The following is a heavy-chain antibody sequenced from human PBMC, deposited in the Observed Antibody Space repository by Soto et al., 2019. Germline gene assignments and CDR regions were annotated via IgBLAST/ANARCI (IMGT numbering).Heavy chain of an antibody. D-gene: IGHD2-15*01. Sequence: GGSLRLSCAASGFTFSSYAMSWVRQAPGKGLEWVSAISGSGGSTYYADSVKGRFTISRDNSKNTLYLQMNSLRAEDTAVYYCAKDGVTLNLGYCSWVDYWGQGTLVTVSS. CDR2: ISGSGGST. V-gene: IGHV3-23*01. J-gene: IGHJ4*02. CDR3: AKDGVTLNLGYCSWVDY. CDR1: GFTFSSYA.